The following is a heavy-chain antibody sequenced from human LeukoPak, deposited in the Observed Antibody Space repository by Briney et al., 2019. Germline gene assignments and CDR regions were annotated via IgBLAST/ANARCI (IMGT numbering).Heavy chain of an antibody. CDR1: GYSFTNYW. V-gene: IGHV5-10-1*01. Sequence: GESLKISCKGSGYSFTNYWISWVRQMPGKGLEWTGRIDPSDSYINYSPSFQGHVTTSADKSISTAYLQWSSLKASDTAIYYCARVRVTTSLYYYYGFDVWGQGTTVTVSS. D-gene: IGHD4-17*01. CDR2: IDPSDSYI. J-gene: IGHJ6*02. CDR3: ARVRVTTSLYYYYGFDV.